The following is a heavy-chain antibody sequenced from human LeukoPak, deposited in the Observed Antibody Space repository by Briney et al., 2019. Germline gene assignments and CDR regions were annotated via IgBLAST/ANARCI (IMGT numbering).Heavy chain of an antibody. V-gene: IGHV1-2*02. CDR2: INPNSGGT. J-gene: IGHJ6*02. D-gene: IGHD3-3*01. CDR3: ARDLRRITIFGVVIRNYYYYGMDV. Sequence: ASVKVSCKASGYTFTGYYMHWVRQAPGQGLEWMGWINPNSGGTNYAQKFQGRVTMTRDTSTSTVYMELSSLRSEDTAVYYCARDLRRITIFGVVIRNYYYYGMDVWGQGTTVTVSS. CDR1: GYTFTGYY.